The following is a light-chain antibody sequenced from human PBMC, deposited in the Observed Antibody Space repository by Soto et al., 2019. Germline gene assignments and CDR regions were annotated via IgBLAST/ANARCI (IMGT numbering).Light chain of an antibody. J-gene: IGKJ4*01. Sequence: EIVLTQSPGTLSLSPGERATLSCRASQSVSSSYLAWYQQKPGQAPRLLIYDASNRATGIPARFSGSGSGTDFTLTISSLEPEDFAVYYCQQRSNWPWLTFGGGTKVDI. CDR3: QQRSNWPWLT. CDR1: QSVSSSY. V-gene: IGKV3D-20*02. CDR2: DAS.